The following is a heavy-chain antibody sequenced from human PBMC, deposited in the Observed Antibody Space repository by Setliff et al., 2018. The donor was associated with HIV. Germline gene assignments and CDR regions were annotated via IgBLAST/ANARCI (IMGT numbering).Heavy chain of an antibody. Sequence: SGPTLVNPTQTLTLTCTFSGFSLSTSGMCVSWIRQPPGKALEWLARIDWDDDKFYSTSLKTRLTISKDTSKNQVVLTMTNMDPVDTATYYCARRRRDGGNSHAFHIWGQGTMVTVSS. D-gene: IGHD2-21*02. CDR3: ARRRRDGGNSHAFHI. CDR1: GFSLSTSGMC. V-gene: IGHV2-70*17. CDR2: IDWDDDK. J-gene: IGHJ3*02.